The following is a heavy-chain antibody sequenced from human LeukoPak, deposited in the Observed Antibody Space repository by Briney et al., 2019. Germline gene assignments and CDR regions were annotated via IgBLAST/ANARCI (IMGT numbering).Heavy chain of an antibody. CDR3: AIRPGYSYGLKFDY. Sequence: PGGSLRLSCAASGFTFSSYWMSWVRQAPGKGLEWVGNIKQDGREKYYVDSVKGRVTISRDNAKNSLYLQMNSLRAEDTAVYYCAIRPGYSYGLKFDYWGQGTLVTVSS. CDR2: IKQDGREK. CDR1: GFTFSSYW. V-gene: IGHV3-7*02. J-gene: IGHJ4*02. D-gene: IGHD5-18*01.